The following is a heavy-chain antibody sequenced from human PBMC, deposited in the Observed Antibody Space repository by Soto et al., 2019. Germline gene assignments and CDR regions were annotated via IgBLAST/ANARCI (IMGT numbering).Heavy chain of an antibody. CDR1: GYAFTTYG. V-gene: IGHV1-18*01. Sequence: QVHLVQSGAEVKKPGASVKVSCKGSGYAFTTYGITWVRQAPGQGLEWMGWISAHNGNTNYAQKLQGRVTVTRDTSTSTAYMELRSLTSDDTAVYYWARGRYGDYGGQGALVTVSS. J-gene: IGHJ4*02. D-gene: IGHD1-1*01. CDR3: ARGRYGDY. CDR2: ISAHNGNT.